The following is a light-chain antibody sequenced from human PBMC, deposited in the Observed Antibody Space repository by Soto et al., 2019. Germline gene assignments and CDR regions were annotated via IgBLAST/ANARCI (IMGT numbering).Light chain of an antibody. CDR1: QSVSSSY. Sequence: EIVLTQSPGTLSLSPGERATFSCRASQSVSSSYIAWYQQKRGQAPRLLISGASTRAAGISDRFSGSGSGTEFTLTISSLQSEDFAVYYCQQYNNWITFGQGTRLEIK. V-gene: IGKV3-15*01. CDR3: QQYNNWIT. J-gene: IGKJ5*01. CDR2: GAS.